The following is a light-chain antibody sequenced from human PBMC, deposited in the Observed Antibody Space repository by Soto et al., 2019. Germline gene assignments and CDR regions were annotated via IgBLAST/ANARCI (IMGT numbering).Light chain of an antibody. Sequence: EIVLTQSPGTLSLSPGERATLSCSASQSVSSSYLAWYQQKPGQAPRLRIYGASSRATGIPDWFSGSGSGTDVTLTISRLEHEDFAVYYGQQDGSSARTCGQGTKVEIK. CDR2: GAS. J-gene: IGKJ1*01. CDR3: QQDGSSART. V-gene: IGKV3-20*01. CDR1: QSVSSSY.